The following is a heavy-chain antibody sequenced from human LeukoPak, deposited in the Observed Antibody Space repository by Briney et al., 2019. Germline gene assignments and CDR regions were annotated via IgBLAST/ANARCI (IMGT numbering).Heavy chain of an antibody. D-gene: IGHD4-11*01. Sequence: PGGSMRLSCAASGYTFSSYGMDWVRQAPGKGLEWVAFIRYDGSNKFYADYVNGRFSISRDKSKNTLYLQMNSLRAEDTAVYYCAKEWEGYSNYRLGYFDHWGQGTLVTVSS. CDR2: IRYDGSNK. J-gene: IGHJ4*02. CDR3: AKEWEGYSNYRLGYFDH. V-gene: IGHV3-30*02. CDR1: GYTFSSYG.